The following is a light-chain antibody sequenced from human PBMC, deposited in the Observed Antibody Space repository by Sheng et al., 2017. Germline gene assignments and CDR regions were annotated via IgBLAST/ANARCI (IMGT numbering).Light chain of an antibody. J-gene: IGKJ4*01. CDR2: AAS. CDR3: QQYDKWPLP. V-gene: IGKV3D-15*03. Sequence: DIVMTQSPATLSVSPGERATLSCRASQTIGTYLAWYQQKPGQAPRLLIYAASIRATDIPARFSGSGSGTEFTLSISILQSEDFAVYYCQQYDKWPLPFGGGTKVEIK. CDR1: QTIGTY.